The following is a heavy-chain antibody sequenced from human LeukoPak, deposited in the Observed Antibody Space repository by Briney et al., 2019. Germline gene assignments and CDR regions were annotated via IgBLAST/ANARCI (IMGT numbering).Heavy chain of an antibody. J-gene: IGHJ4*02. CDR3: ARDEDGYNPFDY. D-gene: IGHD5-24*01. CDR2: ISAYNGNT. Sequence: ASVKVSCKASGYTFTSYGISWVRQAPGQGLEWMGWISAYNGNTNYAQKLQGRVTMTTDTSTSTAYMELRSLRSDDTTVYYCARDEDGYNPFDYWGQGTLVTVSS. V-gene: IGHV1-18*01. CDR1: GYTFTSYG.